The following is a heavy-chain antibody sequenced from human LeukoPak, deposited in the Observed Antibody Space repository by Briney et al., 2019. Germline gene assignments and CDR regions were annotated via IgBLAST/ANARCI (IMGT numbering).Heavy chain of an antibody. J-gene: IGHJ6*02. CDR2: MNPNSGNT. CDR1: GYTFTSYD. V-gene: IGHV1-8*01. D-gene: IGHD6-19*01. CDR3: ARGITVAGYYYYGMDV. Sequence: ASVKVSCKASGYTFTSYDINWLRQATGQGLGWMGWMNPNSGNTGYAQKFQGRVTMIRNTSISTAYMELSSLRSEDTAVYYCARGITVAGYYYYGMDVWGQGTTVTVSS.